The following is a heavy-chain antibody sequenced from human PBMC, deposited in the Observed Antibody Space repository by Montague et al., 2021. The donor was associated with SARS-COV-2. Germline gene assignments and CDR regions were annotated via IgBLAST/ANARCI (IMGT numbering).Heavy chain of an antibody. CDR1: GGSISSTDHF. CDR2: IYYTGST. J-gene: IGHJ2*01. D-gene: IGHD1-1*01. CDR3: ARNEEGYGYFDL. V-gene: IGHV4-39*01. Sequence: SETLSLTCTVSGGSISSTDHFWGWIRQPPGKGLEWIGRIYYTGSTFYTPSLKSRVTISVDTSKNEFSLKLISGTATDTAVYYCARNEEGYGYFDLWGRGTLGAVSS.